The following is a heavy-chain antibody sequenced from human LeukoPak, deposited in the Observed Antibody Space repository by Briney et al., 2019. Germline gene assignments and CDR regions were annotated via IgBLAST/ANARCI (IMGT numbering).Heavy chain of an antibody. CDR1: GGSISSGSYY. J-gene: IGHJ5*02. V-gene: IGHV4-61*02. CDR2: IYTSGST. D-gene: IGHD1-20*01. CDR3: ARAITGANNWFDP. Sequence: PSQTLSLTCTVSGGSISSGSYYWSWIRQPAGRGLEWFGRIYTSGSTNYNPSLKSRVTIAVDTSKIQFSLKLSSVTAADADVYYCARAITGANNWFDPCGRGTLITVSS.